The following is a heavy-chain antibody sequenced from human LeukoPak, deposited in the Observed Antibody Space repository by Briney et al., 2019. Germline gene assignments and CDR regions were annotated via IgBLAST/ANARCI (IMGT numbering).Heavy chain of an antibody. CDR2: ISSSSSYI. CDR1: GFTFSSYS. J-gene: IGHJ4*02. D-gene: IGHD4-17*01. CDR3: ARESYGDYVFDY. V-gene: IGHV3-21*01. Sequence: GGSLRLSCGASGFTFSSYSMNWVRQAPGKGLEWVSSISSSSSYIYYADSVKGRFTISRDNAKNSLYLQMNSLRAEDTAVYYCARESYGDYVFDYWGQGTLVTVSS.